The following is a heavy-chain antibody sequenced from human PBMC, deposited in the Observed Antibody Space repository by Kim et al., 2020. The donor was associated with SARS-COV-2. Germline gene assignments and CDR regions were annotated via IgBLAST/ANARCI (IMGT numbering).Heavy chain of an antibody. CDR1: GFTFSSYS. V-gene: IGHV3-21*01. Sequence: GGSLRLSCAASGFTFSSYSMSWVRQAPGKGLEWVSSISSSSGYIYYADSVKGRFTISRDNAKNSLYLQMNSLRVEDTAVYYCAIAKRLGYSGYVAFDYWGQGTLVTVSS. J-gene: IGHJ4*02. CDR2: ISSSSGYI. D-gene: IGHD5-12*01. CDR3: AIAKRLGYSGYVAFDY.